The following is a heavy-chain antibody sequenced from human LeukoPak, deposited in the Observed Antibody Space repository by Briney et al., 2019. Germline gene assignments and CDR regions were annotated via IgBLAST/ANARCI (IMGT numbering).Heavy chain of an antibody. V-gene: IGHV3-48*03. CDR3: ARRSVTMVRGVAINYYYYYMDV. J-gene: IGHJ6*03. D-gene: IGHD3-10*01. Sequence: GGSLRLSCAASGFTFSSYEMNWVRQAPGKGLEWVSYISSSGSTVYYADSVKGRFTISRDNAKNSLYLQMNSLRAEDTAVYYCARRSVTMVRGVAINYYYYYMDVWGKGTTVTISS. CDR1: GFTFSSYE. CDR2: ISSSGSTV.